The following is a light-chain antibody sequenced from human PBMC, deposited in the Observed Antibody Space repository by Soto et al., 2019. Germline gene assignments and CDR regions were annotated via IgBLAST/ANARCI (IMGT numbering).Light chain of an antibody. Sequence: QSALTQPRSVSGSPGQSVTISCTGTSSDVGGYIYVSWYQQHPGIAPQLILYDVTKRPSGVPDRFSGSKSGNTASLTISGLQAEDEADYYCCSYAGRYSWVFGGGTKVTVL. CDR1: SSDVGGYIY. J-gene: IGLJ3*02. V-gene: IGLV2-11*01. CDR2: DVT. CDR3: CSYAGRYSWV.